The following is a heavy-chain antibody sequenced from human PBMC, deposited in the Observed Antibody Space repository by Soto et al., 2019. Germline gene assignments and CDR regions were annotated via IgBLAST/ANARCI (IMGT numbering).Heavy chain of an antibody. CDR3: ARAKSSGRDDAFDI. D-gene: IGHD1-26*01. Sequence: QVQLVESGGGLVEPGGSLRLSCGASGFTFSDYYMTWIRQAPGKGLEWVSYIAGTSYYTNYADSVKGRFIISRDNAKSSLYLQMKSLRAEDTAVYYCARAKSSGRDDAFDIWGHGTVVTVSS. V-gene: IGHV3-11*05. CDR2: IAGTSYYT. CDR1: GFTFSDYY. J-gene: IGHJ3*02.